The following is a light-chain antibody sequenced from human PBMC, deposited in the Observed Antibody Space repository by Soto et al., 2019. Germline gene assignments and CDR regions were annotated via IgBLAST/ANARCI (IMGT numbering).Light chain of an antibody. CDR2: GNN. CDR3: QSYDSSLSRRV. CDR1: SSNIGAGSG. V-gene: IGLV1-40*01. Sequence: QSLLTQPPSVSGAPGQRVTMSCTGSSSNIGAGSGVHWYQQVPGTAPKLLIYGNNNRPSGVPDRFSGSKSGTSASLAITGLQAEDEADYYCQSYDSSLSRRVFGTGTKLTVL. J-gene: IGLJ1*01.